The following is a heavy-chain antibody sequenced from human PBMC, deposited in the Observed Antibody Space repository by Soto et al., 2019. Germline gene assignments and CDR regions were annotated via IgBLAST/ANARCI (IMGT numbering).Heavy chain of an antibody. CDR2: NKSKTNGGST. CDR3: TTDDHVSGY. D-gene: IGHD2-15*01. Sequence: GGSMRLPCAASGFTFSNAWMSWVCQAPGKGLEWVGRNKSKTNGGSTDYAAPVKGEFSISRDNSKSTLYLQINSQKTKDSAMDYCTTDDHVSGYWGQGTLVTVSS. V-gene: IGHV3-15*01. J-gene: IGHJ4*02. CDR1: GFTFSNAW.